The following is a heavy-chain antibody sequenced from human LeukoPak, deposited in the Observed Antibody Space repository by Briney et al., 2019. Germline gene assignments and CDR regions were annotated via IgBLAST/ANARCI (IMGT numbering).Heavy chain of an antibody. CDR2: ISNDGGSA. J-gene: IGHJ4*02. CDR1: GFIFTNYV. Sequence: GGSLRLSCAASGFIFTNYVMYWVRQAPGKGLEYVSAISNDGGSAYYASSVKDRFTIPRDNFKNTVYLQMDSLRGEDMAVYYCARGSYCSDHSCYVDGEFDYWGQGTLVTVSS. CDR3: ARGSYCSDHSCYVDGEFDY. V-gene: IGHV3-64*01. D-gene: IGHD2-2*01.